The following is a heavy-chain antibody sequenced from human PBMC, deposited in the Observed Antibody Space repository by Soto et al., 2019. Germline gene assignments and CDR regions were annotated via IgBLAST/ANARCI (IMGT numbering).Heavy chain of an antibody. V-gene: IGHV1-46*03. CDR3: TRGGVANIMWGPVDY. J-gene: IGHJ4*02. CDR2: INPTTGNT. D-gene: IGHD5-12*01. CDR1: GYTFITYY. Sequence: QVQLVQSGAEVKKPGASVKVSCKASGYTFITYYIHWVRQAPGQGLEWMGVINPTTGNTAFAPEFQGKLSLDRATSTRTVYLDLGSLRAEDTDVYYCTRGGVANIMWGPVDYWGQGTLVPVSS.